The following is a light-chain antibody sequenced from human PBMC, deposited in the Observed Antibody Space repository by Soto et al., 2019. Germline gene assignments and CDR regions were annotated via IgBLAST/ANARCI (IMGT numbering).Light chain of an antibody. J-gene: IGLJ2*01. CDR1: SSNIGAGYG. CDR2: GNS. Sequence: QLVLTQPPSVSGAPGQRVTISCTGSSSNIGAGYGVHWYQQLPGAAPKLLIYGNSNRPSGVPDRFSGSQSGTSASLAITGLQAEDEADYYCQSSDSSLSASVVFGGGTKLTVL. CDR3: QSSDSSLSASVV. V-gene: IGLV1-40*01.